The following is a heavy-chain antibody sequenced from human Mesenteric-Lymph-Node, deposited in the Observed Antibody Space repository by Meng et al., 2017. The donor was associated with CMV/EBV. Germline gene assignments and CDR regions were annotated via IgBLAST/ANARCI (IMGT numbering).Heavy chain of an antibody. D-gene: IGHD2-2*01. CDR2: INPNTCAT. Sequence: ASVKVSCKPSGYIFTGYYMHWVRQAPGQGLEWLGWINPNTCATNFAQKFQGRVTLTRDTSINTAYMELSSLKSDDTAVYFCARPQFQQLAVLMDYWGQGTLVTVSS. CDR1: GYIFTGYY. CDR3: ARPQFQQLAVLMDY. V-gene: IGHV1-2*02. J-gene: IGHJ4*02.